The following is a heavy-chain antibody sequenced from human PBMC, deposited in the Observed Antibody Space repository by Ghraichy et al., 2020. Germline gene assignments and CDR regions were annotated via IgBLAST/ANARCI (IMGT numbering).Heavy chain of an antibody. CDR2: IGGSSTHI. J-gene: IGHJ6*02. Sequence: GGSLRLSCAVSGFTFSTYSMNWVRQAPGKGLEWVSSIGGSSTHIYYAASVKGRFIISRDNAKNSLYLQMDSLRAEDTAVYYCARGGSDIDVVPAAIITMDVWGQRTTVTGSS. D-gene: IGHD2-2*02. V-gene: IGHV3-21*06. CDR1: GFTFSTYS. CDR3: ARGGSDIDVVPAAIITMDV.